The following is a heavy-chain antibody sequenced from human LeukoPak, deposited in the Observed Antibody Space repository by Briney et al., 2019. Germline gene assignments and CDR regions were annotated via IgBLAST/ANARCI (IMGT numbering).Heavy chain of an antibody. V-gene: IGHV1-18*04. CDR2: ISAYNGNT. J-gene: IGHJ4*02. Sequence: ASVKVSCKASGYTFTSYGISWVRQAPGQGLEWMGWISAYNGNTNYAQKLQGRVTMTTDTSTSTAYMELRSLRSDDTAVYYCARDGDHIVATIGGLDYWGQGTLVTVSS. CDR3: ARDGDHIVATIGGLDY. CDR1: GYTFTSYG. D-gene: IGHD5-12*01.